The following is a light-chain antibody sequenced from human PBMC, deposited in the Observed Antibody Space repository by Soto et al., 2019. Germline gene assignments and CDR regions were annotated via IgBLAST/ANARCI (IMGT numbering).Light chain of an antibody. CDR2: KAS. Sequence: IQLTQSPSSLSASVGDRVTITCRASQSIGSWLAWYQQKPGKAPKLLIYKASTLESGVPSNFSGSGSGTEFTLTISSLQPEDFATYYCQQYNSYPWTSGQGTKVDI. CDR3: QQYNSYPWT. J-gene: IGKJ1*01. V-gene: IGKV1-5*03. CDR1: QSIGSW.